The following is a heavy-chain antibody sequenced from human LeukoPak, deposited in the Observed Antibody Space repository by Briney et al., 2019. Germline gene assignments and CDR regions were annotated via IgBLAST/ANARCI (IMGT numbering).Heavy chain of an antibody. CDR2: IYTSGST. J-gene: IGHJ6*03. D-gene: IGHD4-23*01. CDR3: ARTTTVVTHYYYYYMDV. V-gene: IGHV4-4*09. Sequence: SETLSLTCTVSGGSISSYYWSWIRQPPGKGLEWIGYIYTSGSTNYNPSLKSRVTISVDTSKNQFSLKLSSVTAADTAVYYCARTTTVVTHYYYYYMDVWGKGTTVTVSS. CDR1: GGSISSYY.